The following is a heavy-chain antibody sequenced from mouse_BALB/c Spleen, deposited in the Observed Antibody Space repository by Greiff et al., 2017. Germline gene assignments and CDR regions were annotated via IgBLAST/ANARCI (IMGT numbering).Heavy chain of an antibody. J-gene: IGHJ1*01. V-gene: IGHV3-2*02. CDR1: GYSITSDYA. CDR2: ISYSGST. D-gene: IGHD2-1*01. Sequence: VQLKESGPGLVKPSQSLSLTCTVTGYSITSDYAWNWIRQFPGNKLEWMGYISYSGSTSYNPSLKSRISITRDTSKNQFFLQLNSVTTEDTATYYCARGGNYWYFDVWDAGTTVTVSS. CDR3: ARGGNYWYFDV.